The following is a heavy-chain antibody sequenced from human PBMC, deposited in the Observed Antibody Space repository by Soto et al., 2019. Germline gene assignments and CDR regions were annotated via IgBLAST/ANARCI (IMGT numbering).Heavy chain of an antibody. CDR2: IPSKINTYAT. D-gene: IGHD2-2*01. CDR3: AGLSLDVPVASAIDY. V-gene: IGHV3-73*02. J-gene: IGHJ4*02. Sequence: EVQLVESGGGSVQPGGSLRLSCAASGFTCSDSTIHWVRQTSGKGLEWVGRIPSKINTYATAYAASVKGSFTISRDDSKNTAYLQMNSLKIEDTAMYYCAGLSLDVPVASAIDYWGQGTLVTVS. CDR1: GFTCSDST.